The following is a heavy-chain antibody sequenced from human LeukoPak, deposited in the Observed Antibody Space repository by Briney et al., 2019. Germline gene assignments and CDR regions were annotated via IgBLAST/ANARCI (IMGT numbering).Heavy chain of an antibody. D-gene: IGHD6-13*01. Sequence: GESLRLSCAASGFTFSSYSMNWVRQAPVKLLQWVAVISYDGSNKYYAGSVKGRFTISRDNSKNTLYLQMNSLRAEDTAVYYCARDQQQLVRGLDYWGQGTLVTVSS. CDR3: ARDQQQLVRGLDY. V-gene: IGHV3-30*03. CDR2: ISYDGSNK. CDR1: GFTFSSYS. J-gene: IGHJ4*02.